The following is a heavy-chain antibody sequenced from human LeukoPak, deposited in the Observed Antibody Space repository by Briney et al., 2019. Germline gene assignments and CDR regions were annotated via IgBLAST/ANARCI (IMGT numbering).Heavy chain of an antibody. J-gene: IGHJ6*03. Sequence: SETLSLTCTVSGGSISSGSYYWSWIRQPAGKGLEWIGRFYTGGSTNYNPSLRSRVSISLDMSKNQFSLKMSSVTAADTAVYYCVRVPTTVDNYYMDVWGKGTTVTVSS. CDR2: FYTGGST. V-gene: IGHV4-61*02. CDR3: VRVPTTVDNYYMDV. D-gene: IGHD4-11*01. CDR1: GGSISSGSYY.